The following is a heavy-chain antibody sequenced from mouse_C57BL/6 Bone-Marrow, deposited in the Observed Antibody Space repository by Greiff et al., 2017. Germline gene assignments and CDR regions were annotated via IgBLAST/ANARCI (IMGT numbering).Heavy chain of an antibody. CDR1: GYAFSSSW. CDR2: IYPGDGDT. V-gene: IGHV1-82*01. D-gene: IGHD1-1*01. CDR3: ARRNYGGDYWYFDV. Sequence: QVQLQQSGPELVKPGASVKISCRASGYAFSSSWMNWVKQRPGKGLEWIGRIYPGDGDTNYNGKFKGKATLTADKSSSTAYMQLSSLTSEDSAVYFCARRNYGGDYWYFDVWGTGTTVTVSS. J-gene: IGHJ1*03.